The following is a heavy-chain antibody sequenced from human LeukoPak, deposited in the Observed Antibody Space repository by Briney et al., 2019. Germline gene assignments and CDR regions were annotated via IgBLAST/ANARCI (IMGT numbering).Heavy chain of an antibody. J-gene: IGHJ4*02. CDR1: GFTVSSNY. Sequence: GGSLRLSCAASGFTVSSNYMSWVRQAPGKGLEWVSVIYSGGSTYYADSVKGRFTISRDNSKNTLYLQMNSLRAEDTAIYYCAKDLSLLRGRAPMIVTVKGFDYWGQGTLVTVSS. CDR2: IYSGGST. D-gene: IGHD3-22*01. CDR3: AKDLSLLRGRAPMIVTVKGFDY. V-gene: IGHV3-53*01.